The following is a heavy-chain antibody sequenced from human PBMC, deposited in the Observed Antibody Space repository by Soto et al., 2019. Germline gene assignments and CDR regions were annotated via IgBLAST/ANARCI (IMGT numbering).Heavy chain of an antibody. J-gene: IGHJ4*02. CDR1: GGSISVYY. V-gene: IGHV4-59*01. CDR2: IYYSGST. D-gene: IGHD2-15*01. CDR3: ARVGYCSGGSCSDYFDY. Sequence: SETLSLTCTISGGSISVYYWSWIRQPPGQALEWIGYIYYSGSTNYNPSLKSRVTISVDTSKNQFSLKLSSVTAADTAVYYCARVGYCSGGSCSDYFDYWGQGTLVTVSS.